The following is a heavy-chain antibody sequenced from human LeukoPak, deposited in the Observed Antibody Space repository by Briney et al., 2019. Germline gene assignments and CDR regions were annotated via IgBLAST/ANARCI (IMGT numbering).Heavy chain of an antibody. D-gene: IGHD3-10*01. CDR1: GFTFSSYG. CDR3: AKDPTGGSGSYYDY. V-gene: IGHV3-30*18. J-gene: IGHJ4*02. CDR2: ISYDGSNK. Sequence: GGSLRLSCAASGFTFSSYGMHWVRQAPGKGLEWVAVISYDGSNKYYADSVKGRFTISRDNSKNMLYLQMNSLRAEDTAVYYCAKDPTGGSGSYYDYWGQGTLVTVSS.